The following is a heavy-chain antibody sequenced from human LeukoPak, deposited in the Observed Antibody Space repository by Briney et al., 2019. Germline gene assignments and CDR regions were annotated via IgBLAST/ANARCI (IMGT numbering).Heavy chain of an antibody. CDR1: GFTFDDYA. CDR3: AKDLAVAGTTGAFDI. J-gene: IGHJ3*02. D-gene: IGHD6-19*01. Sequence: GGSLRLSCAASGFTFDDYAMHWVRQAPGKGLEWVSGISWNSGSIGYADSVKGRFTISRDNAKNSLYLQMNSLRAEDTALYYCAKDLAVAGTTGAFDIWGQGTMVTVSS. V-gene: IGHV3-9*01. CDR2: ISWNSGSI.